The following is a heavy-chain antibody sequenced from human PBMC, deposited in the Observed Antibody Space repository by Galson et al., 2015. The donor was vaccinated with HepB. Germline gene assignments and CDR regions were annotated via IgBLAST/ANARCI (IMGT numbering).Heavy chain of an antibody. CDR3: ARHGGFQAEYYYGVDV. D-gene: IGHD3-16*01. CDR2: IYYSGST. Sequence: ETLSLTCTVSGGSISNSDDFWGWVRQPPGKWLEWIGDIYYSGSTDYNPSLKSRAPISLDTSKNQFSLKLSSVTAADTAVYYCARHGGFQAEYYYGVDVWGQGTTVAVSS. J-gene: IGHJ6*02. V-gene: IGHV4-39*01. CDR1: GGSISNSDDF.